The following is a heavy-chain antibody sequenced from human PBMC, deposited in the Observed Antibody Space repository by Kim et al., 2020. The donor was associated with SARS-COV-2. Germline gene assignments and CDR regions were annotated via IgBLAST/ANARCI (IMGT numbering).Heavy chain of an antibody. CDR3: ARFGGVIHPRYYYYYYGMDV. CDR1: GFTFSSYE. V-gene: IGHV3-48*03. Sequence: GGSLRLSCAASGFTFSSYEMNWVRQAPGKGLEWVSYISSSGSTIYYADSVKGRFTISRDNAKNSLYLQMNSLRAEDTAVYYCARFGGVIHPRYYYYYYGMDVWGQGTTVTVSS. J-gene: IGHJ6*02. D-gene: IGHD3-16*02. CDR2: ISSSGSTI.